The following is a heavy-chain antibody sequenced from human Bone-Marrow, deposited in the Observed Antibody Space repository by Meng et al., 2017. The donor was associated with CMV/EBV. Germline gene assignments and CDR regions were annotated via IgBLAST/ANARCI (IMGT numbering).Heavy chain of an antibody. D-gene: IGHD2-2*01. J-gene: IGHJ6*02. CDR2: FDPEDGET. Sequence: ASVKVSCKVSGYTLTELSMHWVRQAPGKGLEWMGGFDPEDGETIYAQKFQGRVTMTRDTSISTAYMELSRLRSDDTAVYYCARVVPASIPHYYYGMDVWGQGTTVTVSS. CDR1: GYTLTELS. V-gene: IGHV1-24*01. CDR3: ARVVPASIPHYYYGMDV.